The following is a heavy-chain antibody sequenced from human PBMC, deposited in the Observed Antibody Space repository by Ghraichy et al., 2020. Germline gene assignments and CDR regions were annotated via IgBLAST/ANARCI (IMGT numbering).Heavy chain of an antibody. Sequence: SETLSLTCTVSGGSVSSSGYYWGWIRRPPGKGLQWIGTIHYSGSTYYHPSLKSRVTISKDTSKNQFSLKLSSVTAADTAVYHCARHDHDADFLTNWFDPWGQGTLVTVSS. CDR2: IHYSGST. CDR3: ARHDHDADFLTNWFDP. D-gene: IGHD4-17*01. CDR1: GGSVSSSGYY. J-gene: IGHJ5*02. V-gene: IGHV4-39*01.